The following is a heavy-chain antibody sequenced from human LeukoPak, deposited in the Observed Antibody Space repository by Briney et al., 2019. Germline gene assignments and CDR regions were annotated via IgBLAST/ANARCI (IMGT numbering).Heavy chain of an antibody. Sequence: ASVKVSCKASGYTFTSYGISWVRQAPGQGLEWMGWISAYNGNTNYAQKLQGRVTMTTDTSTSTAYMELRSLRSDDTAVYYCARDPTIYNYYGSGSSYWLDPWGQGTLVTVSS. V-gene: IGHV1-18*01. D-gene: IGHD3-10*01. CDR2: ISAYNGNT. CDR1: GYTFTSYG. J-gene: IGHJ5*02. CDR3: ARDPTIYNYYGSGSSYWLDP.